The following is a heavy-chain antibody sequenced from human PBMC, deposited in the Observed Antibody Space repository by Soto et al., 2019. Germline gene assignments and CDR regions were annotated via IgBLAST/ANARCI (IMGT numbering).Heavy chain of an antibody. CDR3: ARLHFTDWFDP. CDR1: GGSLSSSSYY. V-gene: IGHV4-39*01. CDR2: MYYSGST. J-gene: IGHJ5*02. Sequence: PSETLSLTCTVSGGSLSSSSYYWGWIRQPPGKGLEWIGSMYYSGSTYYNPSLKSRVTISVDTSKNQLSLKLSSVTAADTALYNYARLHFTDWFDPWGEGALVKVSS.